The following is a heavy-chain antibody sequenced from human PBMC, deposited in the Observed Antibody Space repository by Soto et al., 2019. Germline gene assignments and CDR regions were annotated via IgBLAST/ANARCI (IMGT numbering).Heavy chain of an antibody. CDR2: INPNSGDT. D-gene: IGHD1-1*01. J-gene: IGHJ6*02. V-gene: IGHV1-2*02. CDR3: ARESAGKTLYGMDV. Sequence: QVQLVQSGAEVKKPGASVKVSCATSGYTFPVSYTHWLRQAPGQGLGWMGWINPNSGDTNYAHKFEGRVTMTRDSSAGTAYIELSGLRSDDTAVYFWARESAGKTLYGMDVWGQGTTVTVSS. CDR1: GYTFPVSY.